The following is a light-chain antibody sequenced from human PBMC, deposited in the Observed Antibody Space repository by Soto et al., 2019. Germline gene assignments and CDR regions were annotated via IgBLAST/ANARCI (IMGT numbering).Light chain of an antibody. CDR2: DAS. J-gene: IGKJ4*01. V-gene: IGKV3-11*01. CDR3: QQRSNWPLT. CDR1: QTVDNY. Sequence: EVVLTQSPATLSLSPGERATLSCRASQTVDNYLAWYQQRPGQAPRLLIFDASDRATGIPPRFSGSGSGTDFTLTISSLEPEDFAIYYCQQRSNWPLTFDGGTKVEIK.